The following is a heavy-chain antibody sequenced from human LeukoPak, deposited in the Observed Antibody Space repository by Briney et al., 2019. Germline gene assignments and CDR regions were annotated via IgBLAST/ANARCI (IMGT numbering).Heavy chain of an antibody. J-gene: IGHJ4*02. CDR1: GFTFSSYS. CDR2: ISSSSSYI. Sequence: GGSLRLSCAASGFTFSSYSMNWVRQAPGKGLEWVSSISSSSSYIYYADSVKGRFTISRDNSKNTLYLQMNSLRAEDTAVYYCARELQSLFHYGDQTFDYWGQGTLVTVSS. V-gene: IGHV3-21*01. CDR3: ARELQSLFHYGDQTFDY. D-gene: IGHD4-17*01.